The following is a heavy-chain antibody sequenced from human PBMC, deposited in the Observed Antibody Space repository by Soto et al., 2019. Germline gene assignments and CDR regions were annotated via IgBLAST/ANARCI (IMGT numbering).Heavy chain of an antibody. CDR2: IYNGGST. J-gene: IGHJ4*01. Sequence: SETLSLTCAVSGGSISSGGYCWSCIRQSPDKGLEWVGHIYNGGSTYNNPSLKSRVTISVDTSKNQFSLKLSSVSAADTAVYNSARCPSGDNFDDWGKGTMVTVAS. CDR3: ARCPSGDNFDD. V-gene: IGHV4-30-4*02. CDR1: GGSISSGGYC.